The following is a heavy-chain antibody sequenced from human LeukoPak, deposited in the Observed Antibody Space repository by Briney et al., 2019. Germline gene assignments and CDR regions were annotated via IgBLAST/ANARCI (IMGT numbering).Heavy chain of an antibody. CDR2: IWSDSTNR. V-gene: IGHV3-33*01. J-gene: IGHJ4*02. D-gene: IGHD4-17*01. Sequence: CLRQSFAAHGFPFSNYAMHSGRRAPAKGLGRVAVIWSDSTNRYYAESVRGRFTISRDNSRNTLYLQMSSRRHGDTAMYYCARDRLTTVTTIHFDYWGQGTLVTVSS. CDR3: ARDRLTTVTTIHFDY. CDR1: GFPFSNYA.